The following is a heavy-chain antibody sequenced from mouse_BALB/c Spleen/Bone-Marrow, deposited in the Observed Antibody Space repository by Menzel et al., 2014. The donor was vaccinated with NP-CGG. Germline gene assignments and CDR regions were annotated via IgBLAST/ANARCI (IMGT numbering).Heavy chain of an antibody. CDR1: GYTFTCYV. CDR3: ARHYGYPDY. V-gene: IGHV1-14*01. D-gene: IGHD1-2*01. Sequence: EVKLMESGPELVKPGASVKMSCKASGYTFTCYVMHWVKQKPGQGLEWIGYINPYNDGTKYNEKFKGKATLTSDKSSSTAYMELSSLTSGDSAVYYCARHYGYPDYWGQGTTLTVSS. J-gene: IGHJ2*01. CDR2: INPYNDGT.